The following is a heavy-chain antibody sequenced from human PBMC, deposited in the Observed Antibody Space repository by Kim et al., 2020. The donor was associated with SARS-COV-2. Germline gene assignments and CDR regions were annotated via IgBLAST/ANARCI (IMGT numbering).Heavy chain of an antibody. V-gene: IGHV4-39*01. J-gene: IGHJ5*02. CDR2: SYSGST. D-gene: IGHD3-10*01. Sequence: SYSGSTYHNPSLKSRVTISVDTSKNQFSRKLSSVPAAETAVYYCARRFGPWGQGTLVTVSS. CDR3: ARRFGP.